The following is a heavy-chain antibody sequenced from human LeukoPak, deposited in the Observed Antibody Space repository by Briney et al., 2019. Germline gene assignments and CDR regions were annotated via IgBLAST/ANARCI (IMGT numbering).Heavy chain of an antibody. CDR1: GFTVSSNY. V-gene: IGHV3-48*04. CDR3: ARTYYDILTGYYAIPYYFDY. J-gene: IGHJ4*02. D-gene: IGHD3-9*01. CDR2: ISSSSSTI. Sequence: PGGSLRLSCAASGFTVSSNYMSWVRQAPGKGLEWVSYISSSSSTIYYADSVKGRFTISRDNAKNSLYLQMNSLRAEDTAVYYCARTYYDILTGYYAIPYYFDYWGQGTLVTVSS.